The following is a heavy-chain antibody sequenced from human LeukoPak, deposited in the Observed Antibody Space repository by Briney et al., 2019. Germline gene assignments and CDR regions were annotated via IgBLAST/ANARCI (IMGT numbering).Heavy chain of an antibody. D-gene: IGHD5-24*01. CDR1: GFTFSSYA. Sequence: PGGSLRLSCAASGFTFSSYAMTWVRQAPGKGLQWVSAVSGSGAHTYYADSVKGRFTISRDNAKNSLYLQMNSLRAEDTAVYHCARTKEMATISYFDSWGQGTLVTVSS. CDR2: VSGSGAHT. J-gene: IGHJ4*02. V-gene: IGHV3-23*01. CDR3: ARTKEMATISYFDS.